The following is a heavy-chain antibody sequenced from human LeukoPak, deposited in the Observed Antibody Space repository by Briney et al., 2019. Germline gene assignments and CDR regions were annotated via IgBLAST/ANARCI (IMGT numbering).Heavy chain of an antibody. D-gene: IGHD3-22*01. V-gene: IGHV3-11*01. Sequence: SGGSLRLSCAASGFTFIDYYMSWIRQAPGKGLEWVSYICDSGRTIYYADSVKGRFTISRDNAKNSVYLQMNNLGAEDTAVYYCARDRPGDYDHSGYYDKWGQGTLVTVSS. CDR3: ARDRPGDYDHSGYYDK. CDR2: ICDSGRTI. CDR1: GFTFIDYY. J-gene: IGHJ4*02.